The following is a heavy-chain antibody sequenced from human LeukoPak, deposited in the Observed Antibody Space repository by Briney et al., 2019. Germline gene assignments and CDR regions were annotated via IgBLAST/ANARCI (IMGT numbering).Heavy chain of an antibody. Sequence: GRSLRLSCAASGFTFSSYGMHWVRQAPGKGLEWVAVIWYDGSNKYYADSVKGRFTISRDNSKNTLYLQMNSLRAEDTAVYYCAKDPRGTLSGYFDYWGQGTLVTVSS. J-gene: IGHJ4*02. CDR2: IWYDGSNK. D-gene: IGHD3-9*01. V-gene: IGHV3-33*06. CDR1: GFTFSSYG. CDR3: AKDPRGTLSGYFDY.